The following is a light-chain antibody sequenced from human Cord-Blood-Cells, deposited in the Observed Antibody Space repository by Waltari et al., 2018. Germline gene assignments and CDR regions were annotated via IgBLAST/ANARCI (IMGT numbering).Light chain of an antibody. J-gene: IGLJ3*02. CDR1: SSDVGSYNL. V-gene: IGLV2-23*01. CDR2: EGS. CDR3: CSYAGSSTLV. Sequence: QSALTQPASVSGSPGQSITISCTGTSSDVGSYNLVSWYQQHPGKAPKPMIYEGSKRPSGVSNRFSGSKSGNTASLTISGLQAEGEADYYCCSYAGSSTLVFGAGTKLTVL.